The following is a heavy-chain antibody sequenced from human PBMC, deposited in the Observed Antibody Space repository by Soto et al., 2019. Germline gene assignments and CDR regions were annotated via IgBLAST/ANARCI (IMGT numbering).Heavy chain of an antibody. J-gene: IGHJ5*02. Sequence: SLRLSCTASGFTFGDYAIDWVRQVPGKGREWLGFIRNDIYDETTEYAAAVKGRIIISRDDSKSMAYLQMDSLKTEDKGVYYCTRGRDGYNPYYLLSWGQGAVGTVSS. CDR3: TRGRDGYNPYYLLS. CDR1: GFTFGDYA. CDR2: IRNDIYDETT. D-gene: IGHD5-12*01. V-gene: IGHV3-49*04.